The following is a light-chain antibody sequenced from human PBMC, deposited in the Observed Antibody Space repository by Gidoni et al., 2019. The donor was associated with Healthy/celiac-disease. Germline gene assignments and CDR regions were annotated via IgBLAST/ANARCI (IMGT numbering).Light chain of an antibody. Sequence: DIVMTQSPATLSVSPGASATLSCRASQSVSSNLAWYQQKPGQAPRLLIYGASTRATGIPARFSGSGSGTEFTLTISSLQSEDFAFYYCQQYNNWPPRYTFGQGTKLEIK. J-gene: IGKJ2*01. CDR1: QSVSSN. V-gene: IGKV3-15*01. CDR3: QQYNNWPPRYT. CDR2: GAS.